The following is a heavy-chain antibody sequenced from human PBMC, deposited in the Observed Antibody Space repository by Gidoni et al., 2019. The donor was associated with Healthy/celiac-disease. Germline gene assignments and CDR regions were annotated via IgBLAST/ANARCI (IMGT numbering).Heavy chain of an antibody. J-gene: IGHJ6*02. CDR2: ISWKSGSI. CDR1: GFTFDGYA. D-gene: IGHD2-2*01. Sequence: EVQLVESGGGLVTPGRSMGLSCAASGFTFDGYAMPWVRQAPGKGLEWVSGISWKSGSIGYADSVNGRFIISRDNAKNSLYLQMNSLRAEDTALYYCAKDIASTDYYYSGMDVWGQGTTVTVSS. V-gene: IGHV3-9*01. CDR3: AKDIASTDYYYSGMDV.